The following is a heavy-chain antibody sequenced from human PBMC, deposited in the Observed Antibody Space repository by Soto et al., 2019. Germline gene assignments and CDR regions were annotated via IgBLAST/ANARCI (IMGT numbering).Heavy chain of an antibody. Sequence: SETLSLTCTVSGGSISSSSFHWGWIRQPPGKGLEWIGSIYYSGSTYYSPSLKSRVTISVDTSKNQFSLKLSSVTAADTAVYYCVRHRLRGPNNWFDPWGQGTLVTVSS. J-gene: IGHJ5*02. CDR2: IYYSGST. CDR3: VRHRLRGPNNWFDP. D-gene: IGHD4-17*01. CDR1: GGSISSSSFH. V-gene: IGHV4-39*01.